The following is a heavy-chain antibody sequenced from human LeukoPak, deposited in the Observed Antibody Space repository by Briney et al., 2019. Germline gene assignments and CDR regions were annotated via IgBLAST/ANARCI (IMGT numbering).Heavy chain of an antibody. CDR3: ARGRQDVTMIVVVMTAVSYYLDV. CDR1: GGAFSGYY. Sequence: PSETLSLTCAVYGGAFSGYYWTWIRQTPEKGLEWIGEMNPSGSTNYNPSLKSRVTISVDTSKNQFSLELSSVTAADTAVYYCARGRQDVTMIVVVMTAVSYYLDVWGKGTTVTVS. J-gene: IGHJ6*03. D-gene: IGHD3-22*01. CDR2: MNPSGST. V-gene: IGHV4-34*01.